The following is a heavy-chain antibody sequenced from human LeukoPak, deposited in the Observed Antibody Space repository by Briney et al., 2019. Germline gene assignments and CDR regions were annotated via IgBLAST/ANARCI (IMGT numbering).Heavy chain of an antibody. Sequence: SVKVSCKASGGTFSSYAISWVRQAPGQGLEWMGGIIPIFGTANYAQKFQGRVTITTDESTSTAYMELSSLRSEDTAVYYCARETVGATTWFDPWGQGTLVTVSS. CDR2: IIPIFGTA. CDR3: ARETVGATTWFDP. CDR1: GGTFSSYA. V-gene: IGHV1-69*05. D-gene: IGHD1-26*01. J-gene: IGHJ5*02.